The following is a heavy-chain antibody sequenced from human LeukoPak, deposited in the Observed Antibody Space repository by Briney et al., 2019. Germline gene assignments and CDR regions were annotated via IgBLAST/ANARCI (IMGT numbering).Heavy chain of an antibody. CDR2: IRYDGSNK. D-gene: IGHD2-21*01. CDR3: ANAYCGGDCYFLWY. J-gene: IGHJ4*02. V-gene: IGHV3-30*02. Sequence: GGSLRLSCAASGFTFSSYGMHWVRQAPGKGLERVAFIRYDGSNKYYADSVKGRFTISRDNSKKTLYLQMNSLRAEDTAVYYCANAYCGGDCYFLWYWGQGTLVTVSS. CDR1: GFTFSSYG.